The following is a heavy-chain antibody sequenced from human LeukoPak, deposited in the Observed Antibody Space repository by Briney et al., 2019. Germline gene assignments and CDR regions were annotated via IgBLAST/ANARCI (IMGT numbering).Heavy chain of an antibody. CDR1: GFTVSSNY. CDR2: IYSGGST. V-gene: IGHV3-53*01. Sequence: GGSLRLSCAASGFTVSSNYMSWVRQAPGKGLEWVSVIYSGGSTYYADPVKGRFTISRDNSKNTLYLQMNSLRAEDTAVYYCAGVYDSSGYYPYWGQGTLVTVSS. D-gene: IGHD3-22*01. J-gene: IGHJ4*02. CDR3: AGVYDSSGYYPY.